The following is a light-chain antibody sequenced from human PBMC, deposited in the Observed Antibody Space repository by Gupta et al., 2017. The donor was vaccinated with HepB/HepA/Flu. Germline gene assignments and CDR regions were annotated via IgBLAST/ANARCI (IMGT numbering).Light chain of an antibody. CDR3: SSYTTSETRV. CDR1: HTDIGTYNY. V-gene: IGLV2-14*03. J-gene: IGLJ2*01. CDR2: DVY. Sequence: QSDLTQPASVSGSPGQSITMSCTGPHTDIGTYNYVSWYQQQSGKAPRLIIYDVYNRPSGVTNRFSGSKSGNTASLTVSGLQAEDEGDYYCSSYTTSETRVFGGGTKLTVL.